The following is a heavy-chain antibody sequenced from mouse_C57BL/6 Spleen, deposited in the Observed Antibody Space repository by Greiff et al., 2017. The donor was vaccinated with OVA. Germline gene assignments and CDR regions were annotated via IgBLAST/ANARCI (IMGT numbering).Heavy chain of an antibody. J-gene: IGHJ3*01. CDR3: ARKEGAY. Sequence: EVKLQESGPGLVKPSQSLSLTCSVTGYSLTSGYYWNWIRQFPGNKLEWMGYISYDGSNNYNPSLKNRISITRDTSKNQFFLKLNSVTTEDTATYYWARKEGAYWGQGTLVTVSA. V-gene: IGHV3-6*01. CDR1: GYSLTSGYY. CDR2: ISYDGSN.